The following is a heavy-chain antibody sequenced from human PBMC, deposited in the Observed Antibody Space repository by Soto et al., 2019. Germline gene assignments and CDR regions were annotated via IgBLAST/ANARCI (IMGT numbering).Heavy chain of an antibody. V-gene: IGHV3-74*01. CDR2: IKSDGSST. CDR1: GFTFSTYW. J-gene: IGHJ4*02. CDR3: VRGASGWFGLDY. D-gene: IGHD6-19*01. Sequence: PGGSLRLSCAASGFTFSTYWMHWVRQAPGKGLVWVSRIKSDGSSTNYADSVKGRFTISRDNAKNTLYLQMNSLRAEDTAVYYCVRGASGWFGLDYWGQGTPVTVSS.